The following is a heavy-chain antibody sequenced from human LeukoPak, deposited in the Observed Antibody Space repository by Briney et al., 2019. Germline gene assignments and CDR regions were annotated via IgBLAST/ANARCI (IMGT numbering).Heavy chain of an antibody. D-gene: IGHD2-15*01. CDR2: IRYYESNK. V-gene: IGHV3-30*02. Sequence: TGESLRLSCAASGFTFSSYGKHWVRQAPGKGLEWVAFIRYYESNKYYADSVKSRFTISRANSQTTLYLQMNSLRAEDTAVYSCAKDPTYCGGGSCSSSVFYWGQGTLVTVSS. CDR3: AKDPTYCGGGSCSSSVFY. J-gene: IGHJ4*02. CDR1: GFTFSSYG.